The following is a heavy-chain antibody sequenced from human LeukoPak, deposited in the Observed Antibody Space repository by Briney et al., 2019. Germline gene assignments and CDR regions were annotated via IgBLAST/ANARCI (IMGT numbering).Heavy chain of an antibody. CDR2: ISTDGTST. CDR1: GFTFSTYW. Sequence: GGSLRLSCAASGFTFSTYWMHWVRQAPGKGLVWVSRISTDGTSTNYADSVKGRFTISRDNGNNTLYLQMNSLRAEDTAVCYCARTIGSKNAFDIWGQGTMVTVSS. D-gene: IGHD3-9*01. V-gene: IGHV3-74*01. CDR3: ARTIGSKNAFDI. J-gene: IGHJ3*02.